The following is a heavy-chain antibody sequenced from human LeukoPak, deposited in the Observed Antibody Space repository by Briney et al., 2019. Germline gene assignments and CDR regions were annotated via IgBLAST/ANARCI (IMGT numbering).Heavy chain of an antibody. D-gene: IGHD6-13*01. V-gene: IGHV4-39*01. CDR1: GGSISSSSYY. Sequence: SETLSLTCTVSGGSISSSSYYWGWIRQPPGKGLEWIGSIYYSGSTYYNPSLKSRVTISVDTSKNQFSLKLSSVTAADTAVYYCARMGLAAAGTEDAFDIWGQGTMVTVSS. CDR2: IYYSGST. J-gene: IGHJ3*02. CDR3: ARMGLAAAGTEDAFDI.